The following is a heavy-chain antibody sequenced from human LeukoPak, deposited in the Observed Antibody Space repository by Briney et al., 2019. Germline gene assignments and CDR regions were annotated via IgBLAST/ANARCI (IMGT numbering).Heavy chain of an antibody. D-gene: IGHD2-15*01. CDR1: GYTFTSYG. CDR2: INPNSGGT. V-gene: IGHV1-2*06. J-gene: IGHJ6*02. CDR3: ARERSCSGGSCYGRGMDV. Sequence: ASVKVSCKASGYTFTSYGISWVRQAPGQGLEWMGRINPNSGGTNYAQKFQGRVTMTRDTSISTAYMELSRLRSDDTAVYYCARERSCSGGSCYGRGMDVWGQGTTVTVSS.